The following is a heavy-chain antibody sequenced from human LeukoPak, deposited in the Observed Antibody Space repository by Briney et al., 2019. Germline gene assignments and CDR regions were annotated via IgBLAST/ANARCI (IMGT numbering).Heavy chain of an antibody. CDR2: INAGNGNT. V-gene: IGHV1-3*01. J-gene: IGHJ3*02. D-gene: IGHD2-2*02. Sequence: WASVKVSCKASGYTFTSYAMHWVRQAPGQRLEWMGWINAGNGNTKYSQKFQGRVTITRDTSASTAYMELSSLRSEDTAVYYCAREDIVVVPAAIHGEGTDAFDIWGQGTMVTVSS. CDR3: AREDIVVVPAAIHGEGTDAFDI. CDR1: GYTFTSYA.